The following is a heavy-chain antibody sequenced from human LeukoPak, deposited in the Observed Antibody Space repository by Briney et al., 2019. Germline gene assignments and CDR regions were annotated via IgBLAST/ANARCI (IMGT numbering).Heavy chain of an antibody. J-gene: IGHJ4*02. CDR3: ARDRRGYSYGSPSYYFDY. CDR1: GGSISSYY. Sequence: SETLSLTCTVSGGSISSYYWSWIRQPPGKGLEWIGEINHSGSTNYNPSLKSRVTISVDTSKNQFSLKLSSVTAADTAVYYCARDRRGYSYGSPSYYFDYWGQGTLVTVSS. D-gene: IGHD5-18*01. CDR2: INHSGST. V-gene: IGHV4-34*01.